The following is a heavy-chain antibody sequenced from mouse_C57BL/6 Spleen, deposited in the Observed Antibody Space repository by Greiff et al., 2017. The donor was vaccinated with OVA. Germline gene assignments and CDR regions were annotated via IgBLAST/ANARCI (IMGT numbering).Heavy chain of an antibody. V-gene: IGHV1-69*01. J-gene: IGHJ2*01. CDR1: GYTFTSYW. D-gene: IGHD1-1*01. CDR3: ARRGYYGSSYTFDY. Sequence: QVQLQQPGAELVMPGASVKLSCKASGYTFTSYWMHWVQQRPGQGLEWIGVIDPSDSYTNYNQKFKGKSTLTVDNSSSTAYMQLSSLTSEDSAVYYCARRGYYGSSYTFDYWGKGTTLTVSS. CDR2: IDPSDSYT.